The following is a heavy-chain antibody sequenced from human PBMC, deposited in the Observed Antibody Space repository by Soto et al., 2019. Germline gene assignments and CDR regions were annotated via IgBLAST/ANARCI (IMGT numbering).Heavy chain of an antibody. Sequence: ETLSLTCAVYGGSFSGYYWSWIRQPPGKGLEWIGEINHSGSTNYNPSLKSRVTISVDTSKNQFSLKLSSVTAADTAVYYCARGLGGRYCSSTSCGNWFDPWGQGTLVTVSS. CDR3: ARGLGGRYCSSTSCGNWFDP. CDR2: INHSGST. J-gene: IGHJ5*02. D-gene: IGHD2-2*01. CDR1: GGSFSGYY. V-gene: IGHV4-34*01.